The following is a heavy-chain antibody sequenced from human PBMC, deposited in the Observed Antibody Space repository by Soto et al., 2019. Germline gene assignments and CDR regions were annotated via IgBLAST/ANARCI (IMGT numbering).Heavy chain of an antibody. CDR1: GGSISSYY. CDR3: AREGSSSSLFSYYYGMDV. Sequence: SETLSLTCTVSGGSISSYYWSWIRQPPGKGLEWIGYIYYSGSTNYNPSLKSRVTISVDTSKNQFSLKLSSVTAADTAVYYCAREGSSSSLFSYYYGMDVWGQGTTVTVS. CDR2: IYYSGST. V-gene: IGHV4-59*01. D-gene: IGHD6-6*01. J-gene: IGHJ6*02.